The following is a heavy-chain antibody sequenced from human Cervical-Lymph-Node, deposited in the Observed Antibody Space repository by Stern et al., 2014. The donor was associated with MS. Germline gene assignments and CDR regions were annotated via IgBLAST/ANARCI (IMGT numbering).Heavy chain of an antibody. J-gene: IGHJ4*02. Sequence: VQLVESGGGVVQPGRSLRLSCAASGFTFSSYAMYWVRQAPGKGLEWVAVISYDGSNKYYADSVKGRFTISRDNSKNTLYLQMNSLRAEDTAVYYCARSGCSGGSCYFDYWGQGTLVTVSS. D-gene: IGHD2-15*01. V-gene: IGHV3-30*01. CDR1: GFTFSSYA. CDR3: ARSGCSGGSCYFDY. CDR2: ISYDGSNK.